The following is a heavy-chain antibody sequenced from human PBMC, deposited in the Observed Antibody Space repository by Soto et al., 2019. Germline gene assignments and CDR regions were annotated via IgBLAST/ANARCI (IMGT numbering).Heavy chain of an antibody. V-gene: IGHV1-8*01. CDR3: VVATADAFDI. D-gene: IGHD5-12*01. CDR2: MNPNSGNT. Sequence: QVQLVQSGAEVRKPGASVKVSCKASRHTFTSYDINWLRQATGQGLEWMGWMNPNSGNTGSAQNFQGRVTMTRSTSTSTAYMELSSLRSEDTAVYYCVVATADAFDIWGQGTMVTVSS. CDR1: RHTFTSYD. J-gene: IGHJ3*02.